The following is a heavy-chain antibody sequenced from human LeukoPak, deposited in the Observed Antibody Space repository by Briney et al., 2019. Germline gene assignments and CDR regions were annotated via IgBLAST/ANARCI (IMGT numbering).Heavy chain of an antibody. J-gene: IGHJ4*02. CDR3: ARAGYYDSSGYYYLPDY. CDR1: GGSISSGGYS. V-gene: IGHV4-30-2*01. Sequence: SETLSLTCAVSGGSISSGGYSWSWIRQPPGKGLEWIGYIYHSGSTYYNPSLKSRVTILVDRSKNQFSLKLSSVTAADTAVYYCARAGYYDSSGYYYLPDYWGQGTLVTVSS. CDR2: IYHSGST. D-gene: IGHD3-22*01.